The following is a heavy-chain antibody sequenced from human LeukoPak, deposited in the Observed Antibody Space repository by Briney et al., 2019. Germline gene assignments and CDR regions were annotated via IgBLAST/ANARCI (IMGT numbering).Heavy chain of an antibody. Sequence: GSLRLSRAASGFTFSNYAMSWVRQAPGKGLEWVSAISGSGGNTHYADSVKGRFTIPRDNSRNTLYLQMNSLRAEDTAVYYCAKSQNYYDSSGYSSLYFDYWGQGTLVTVSS. CDR3: AKSQNYYDSSGYSSLYFDY. V-gene: IGHV3-23*01. D-gene: IGHD3-22*01. CDR1: GFTFSNYA. J-gene: IGHJ4*02. CDR2: ISGSGGNT.